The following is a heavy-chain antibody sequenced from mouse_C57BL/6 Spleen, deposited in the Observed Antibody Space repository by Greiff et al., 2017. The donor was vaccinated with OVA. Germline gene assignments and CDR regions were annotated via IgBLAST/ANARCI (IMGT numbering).Heavy chain of an antibody. Sequence: QVQLQQSGAELARPGASVKLSCKASGYTFTSYGISWVKQRTGQGLEWIGEIYPRSGNTYYNEKFKGKATLTADKSSSTAYMELRSLTSEDSAVYFCARSFSYYSKGADAMDYWGQGTSVTVSS. CDR3: ARSFSYYSKGADAMDY. CDR2: IYPRSGNT. J-gene: IGHJ4*01. CDR1: GYTFTSYG. V-gene: IGHV1-81*01. D-gene: IGHD2-5*01.